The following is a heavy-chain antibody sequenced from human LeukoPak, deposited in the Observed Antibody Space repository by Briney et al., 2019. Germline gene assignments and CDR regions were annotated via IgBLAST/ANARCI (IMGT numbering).Heavy chain of an antibody. D-gene: IGHD6-13*01. J-gene: IGHJ4*02. CDR2: VYYSGST. V-gene: IGHV4-59*01. Sequence: PSETLSLTCTVSGGSISSYYWSWIRQPPGKGLEWIGYVYYSGSTNYNPSLKSRVTISVDTSKNQFTLKLSSVTAADTAVYYCARVLGSSSWRMPYHSDYWGQGTLVTVSS. CDR3: ARVLGSSSWRMPYHSDY. CDR1: GGSISSYY.